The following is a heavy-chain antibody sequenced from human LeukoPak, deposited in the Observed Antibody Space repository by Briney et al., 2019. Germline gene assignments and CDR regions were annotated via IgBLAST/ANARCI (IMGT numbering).Heavy chain of an antibody. CDR2: MNPLSGNT. D-gene: IGHD6-19*01. V-gene: IGHV1-8*01. J-gene: IGHJ4*02. Sequence: ASVKVSCKASGYIFVTSDINWVRQAAGQGLEWMGWMNPLSGNTGYAQKFQGRVTMTRDTSIETAYMELSSLRSEDTAVYYCAGERGEEYSSGWYKTNFFYSWGQGIRVTVSS. CDR1: GYIFVTSD. CDR3: AGERGEEYSSGWYKTNFFYS.